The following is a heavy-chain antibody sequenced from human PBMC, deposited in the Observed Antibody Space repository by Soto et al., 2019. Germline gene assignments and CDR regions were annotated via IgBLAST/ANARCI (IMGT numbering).Heavy chain of an antibody. V-gene: IGHV4-39*01. J-gene: IGHJ5*02. Sequence: PSETLSLTCLVSGGSITRTTDYWGWIRQPPGKGLEWIGNIYYSGNTYYNPSLQSRVTISVDTSKNQFSLKLTSATAADTAVYYCARHPSDFWFDPWGQGTLVT. CDR1: GGSITRTTDY. D-gene: IGHD2-21*02. CDR2: IYYSGNT. CDR3: ARHPSDFWFDP.